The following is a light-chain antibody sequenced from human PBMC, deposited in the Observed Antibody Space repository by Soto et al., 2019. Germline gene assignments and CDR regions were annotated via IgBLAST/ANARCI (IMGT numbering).Light chain of an antibody. CDR2: GNN. J-gene: IGLJ1*01. Sequence: QSALTQPPSFSCAPGHIVTISCTGSSSNIGAGYDVHWYQQLPVTAPKLLIYGNNNRPSGVPDRFSGSKSGTSASLTISGLQAEDEAEYYCSSYTSSSTLNVFGTGNKVTVL. CDR3: SSYTSSSTLNV. CDR1: SSNIGAGYD. V-gene: IGLV1-40*01.